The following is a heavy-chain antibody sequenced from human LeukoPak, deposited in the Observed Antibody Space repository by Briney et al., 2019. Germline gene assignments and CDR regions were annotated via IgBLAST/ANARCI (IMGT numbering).Heavy chain of an antibody. CDR1: GYTFTGNY. CDR2: INPNSGGT. V-gene: IGHV1-2*02. J-gene: IGHJ6*03. Sequence: GASVKVSCKASGYTFTGNYMHWVRQAPGQGLEWMGWINPNSGGTNYPQKFQGRVTMTRDTSISTAYMEVSSLRSDDTTVYYCARSDDYYYYMDVWGKGTTVTVSS. CDR3: ARSDDYYYYMDV.